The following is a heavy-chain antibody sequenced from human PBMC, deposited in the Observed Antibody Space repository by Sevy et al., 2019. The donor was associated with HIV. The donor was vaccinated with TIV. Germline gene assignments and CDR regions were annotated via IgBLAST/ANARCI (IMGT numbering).Heavy chain of an antibody. V-gene: IGHV4-39*01. CDR2: IYYSGST. Sequence: SETLSLTCTVSGGSISSSSYYWGWIRQPPGMGLEWIGSIYYSGSTYYNPSLKSRVTISVDTSKNQFSLKLSSVTAADTAVYYCARHLIAATQAYFDYWGQGTLVTVSS. J-gene: IGHJ4*02. D-gene: IGHD2-15*01. CDR3: ARHLIAATQAYFDY. CDR1: GGSISSSSYY.